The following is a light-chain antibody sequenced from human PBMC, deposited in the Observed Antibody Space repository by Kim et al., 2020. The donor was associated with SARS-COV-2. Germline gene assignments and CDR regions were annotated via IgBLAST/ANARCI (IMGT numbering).Light chain of an antibody. V-gene: IGKV3-15*01. CDR3: QQYVDWRT. J-gene: IGKJ1*01. CDR2: GAS. CDR1: QSVSSN. Sequence: EIVMTQFPATLSVSPGERATLSCRASQSVSSNLAWYQQKPGQVPRLIIYGASTRATGIPARFSGSGSGTEFTLTISSLQPEDFAVYYCQQYVDWRTFGQGTKVDIK.